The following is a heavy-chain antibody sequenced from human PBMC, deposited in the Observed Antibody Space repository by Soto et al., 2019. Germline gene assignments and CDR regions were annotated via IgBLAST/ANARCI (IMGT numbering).Heavy chain of an antibody. CDR1: GFTFSSYA. V-gene: IGHV3-23*01. CDR3: AKGVGLLWFGRR. D-gene: IGHD3-10*01. CDR2: ISGSGGST. Sequence: EVQLLESGGGLVQPGGSLRLSCAASGFTFSSYAMSWVRQAPGKGLEWVSAISGSGGSTYYADSVKGRFTISRDNSKNTLYLQMNSLRAEDTAIYYCAKGVGLLWFGRRRGQGTLVTVSS. J-gene: IGHJ4*02.